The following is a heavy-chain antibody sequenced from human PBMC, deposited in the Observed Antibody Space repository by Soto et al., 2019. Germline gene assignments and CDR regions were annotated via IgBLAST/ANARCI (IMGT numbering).Heavy chain of an antibody. V-gene: IGHV3-66*01. D-gene: IGHD1-26*01. J-gene: IGHJ4*02. CDR3: ARVWWDWNYFDY. CDR2: IYSGGST. Sequence: PGGSLRLSCAASGFTVSSNYMSWVRQAPGKGLEWVSVIYSGGSTYYADSVKGRFTISRDNSKNTLYLQMNSLRAEDTAVYYCARVWWDWNYFDYWGQGTLVTVSS. CDR1: GFTVSSNY.